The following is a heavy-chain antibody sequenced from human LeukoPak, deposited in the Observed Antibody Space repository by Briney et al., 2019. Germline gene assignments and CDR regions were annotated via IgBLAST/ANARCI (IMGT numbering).Heavy chain of an antibody. Sequence: SVTVSCKASGGTFSDNAVSFIRQAPGQGLEWMGGFIPILGTPSYAQKFQGRVSITADESTSTAYMELTSLRSEDTAVYYCARGALGVREYFQHWGQGTLISVSS. CDR3: ARGALGVREYFQH. V-gene: IGHV1-69*13. J-gene: IGHJ1*01. D-gene: IGHD2-8*01. CDR2: FIPILGTP. CDR1: GGTFSDNA.